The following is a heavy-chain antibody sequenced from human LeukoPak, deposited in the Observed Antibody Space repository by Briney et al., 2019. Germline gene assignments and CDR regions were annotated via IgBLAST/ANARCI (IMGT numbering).Heavy chain of an antibody. V-gene: IGHV3-30*04. CDR1: GFTFSTYA. CDR3: ARARSRYGYGDAFDI. CDR2: ISYGGSSK. Sequence: PPGGSLRLSCAASGFTFSTYAMHWVRQAPGKGLEWVAVISYGGSSKYYADSVKGRFTISRDNSKNTLYLQMNSLRAEDTAVYYCARARSRYGYGDAFDIWGQGKMVTVSS. J-gene: IGHJ3*02. D-gene: IGHD5-18*01.